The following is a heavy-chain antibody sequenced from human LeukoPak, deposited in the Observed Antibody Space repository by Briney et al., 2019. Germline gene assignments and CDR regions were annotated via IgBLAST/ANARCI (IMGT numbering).Heavy chain of an antibody. D-gene: IGHD2-21*01. CDR1: GFTFSTSA. CDR3: ARYLFSDFYFDH. Sequence: GKSPRLSCAASGFTFSTSAVHWIRQAPGRGLEWVAVISIDGNNPYYADSVKGRFTISRDNSKNALYLQMTSLKTADTAVYFCARYLFSDFYFDHWGQGTLVTVSS. CDR2: ISIDGNNP. J-gene: IGHJ4*02. V-gene: IGHV3-30*01.